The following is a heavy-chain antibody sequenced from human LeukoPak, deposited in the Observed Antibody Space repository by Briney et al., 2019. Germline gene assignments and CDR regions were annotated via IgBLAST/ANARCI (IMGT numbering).Heavy chain of an antibody. J-gene: IGHJ4*02. CDR1: GFTFSSFA. V-gene: IGHV3-23*01. CDR3: ARALYSSGWYFDY. Sequence: GGSLRLSCAASGFTFSSFAMSWVRQAPGKGLEWVSAISGSGGSTYYADSVKGRFTISRDNSKNTLSLQMNSLRAEDTAVYYCARALYSSGWYFDYWGQGTLVTVSS. CDR2: ISGSGGST. D-gene: IGHD6-19*01.